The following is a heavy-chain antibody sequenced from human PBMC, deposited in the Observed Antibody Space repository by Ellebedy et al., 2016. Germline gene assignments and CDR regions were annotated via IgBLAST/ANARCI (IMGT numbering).Heavy chain of an antibody. CDR1: RFTVRSNY. Sequence: GGSLRLSXVASRFTVRSNYMTWVRQAPGKGLEWVAFIYNHGQTYYADSVKGRFTISRDTSVNTLYLHMTNLRAEDTAIYYWATGTYGASDVWGQGTRVTVSS. CDR2: IYNHGQT. D-gene: IGHD4-17*01. CDR3: ATGTYGASDV. V-gene: IGHV3-53*01. J-gene: IGHJ3*01.